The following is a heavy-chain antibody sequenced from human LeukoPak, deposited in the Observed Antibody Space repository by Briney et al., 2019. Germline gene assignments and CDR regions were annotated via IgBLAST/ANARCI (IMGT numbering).Heavy chain of an antibody. D-gene: IGHD2-21*02. CDR1: GFTFSSYA. CDR2: ISGSGGST. J-gene: IGHJ3*02. V-gene: IGHV3-23*01. CDR3: AKSAEVTAITFGSGAFDI. Sequence: GSLRLSCAASGFTFSSYAMSWVRQAPGKGLEWVSAISGSGGSTYYADSVKGRFTISRDNSKNTLYLQMNSLRAEDTAVYYCAKSAEVTAITFGSGAFDIWGQGTMVTVSS.